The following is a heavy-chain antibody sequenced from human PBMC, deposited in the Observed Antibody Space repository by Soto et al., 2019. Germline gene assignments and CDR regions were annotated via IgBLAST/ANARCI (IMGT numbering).Heavy chain of an antibody. CDR2: IYYSGST. CDR3: ARDGSYYPYYYYGMDV. J-gene: IGHJ6*02. Sequence: PSETLSLTCTVSGGSISSYYWSWIRQPPGKGLEWIGYIYYSGSTNYNPSLKSRVTISVDTSKNQFSLKLSSVTAADTAVYYCARDGSYYPYYYYGMDVWGQVTTVTVS. V-gene: IGHV4-59*01. D-gene: IGHD1-26*01. CDR1: GGSISSYY.